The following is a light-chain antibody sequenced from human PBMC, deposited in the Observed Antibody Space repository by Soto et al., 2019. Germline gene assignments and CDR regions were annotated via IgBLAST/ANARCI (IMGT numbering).Light chain of an antibody. Sequence: QSVLTQPASVSGSPGQSITISCTGTSSDVGSYNLVSWYQQHPGKAPKLMIYEDSKRPSGVSNRFSGSKSGNTASLTISGLQAEDEADYYCCSYAGSSTFVYVFGTGTKVTVL. CDR3: CSYAGSSTFVYV. CDR1: SSDVGSYNL. J-gene: IGLJ1*01. CDR2: EDS. V-gene: IGLV2-23*02.